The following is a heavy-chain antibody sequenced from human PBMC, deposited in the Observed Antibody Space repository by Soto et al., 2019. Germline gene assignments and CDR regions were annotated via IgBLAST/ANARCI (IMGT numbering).Heavy chain of an antibody. CDR2: MNPNSGNT. Sequence: QVQLVQSGAEVKKPGASVKVSCKASGYTFTSYDINWLRQATGQGLEWMGWMNPNSGNTGYAQKFQGRVTMTRNTSISTAYMELSRLRSEDTDLYYCARVAAARTNRWFDPWGQGTLVTVSS. D-gene: IGHD6-13*01. V-gene: IGHV1-8*01. CDR3: ARVAAARTNRWFDP. CDR1: GYTFTSYD. J-gene: IGHJ5*02.